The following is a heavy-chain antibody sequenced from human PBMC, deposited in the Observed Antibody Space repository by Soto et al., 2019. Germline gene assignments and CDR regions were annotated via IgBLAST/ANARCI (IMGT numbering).Heavy chain of an antibody. CDR1: GFTFSSYA. V-gene: IGHV3-30-3*01. CDR2: ISYDGSNK. CDR3: ARRLDYYYGMDV. Sequence: QVQLVESGGGVVQPGRSLRLSCAASGFTFSSYAMHWVRQAPGKGLEWVAVISYDGSNKYYADSVKGRFTISRDNSKNTLYLQMNRLRAEDTAVYYCARRLDYYYGMDVWGQGTTVTVSS. J-gene: IGHJ6*02. D-gene: IGHD6-19*01.